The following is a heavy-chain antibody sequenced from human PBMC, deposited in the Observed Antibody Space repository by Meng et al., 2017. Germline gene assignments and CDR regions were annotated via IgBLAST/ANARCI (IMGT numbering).Heavy chain of an antibody. CDR1: GYTFTGYY. V-gene: IGHV1-2*02. Sequence: SVQVSCKASGYTFTGYYMHWVRQAPGQGLEGMGWINPNSGGTNYAQKFQGRVTMTRDMSISTAYMELSRLRSDDTAVYYAARGVANVPWVGSPVNGFDPWGQGTLVTVSS. J-gene: IGHJ5*02. CDR2: INPNSGGT. CDR3: ARGVANVPWVGSPVNGFDP. D-gene: IGHD2-15*01.